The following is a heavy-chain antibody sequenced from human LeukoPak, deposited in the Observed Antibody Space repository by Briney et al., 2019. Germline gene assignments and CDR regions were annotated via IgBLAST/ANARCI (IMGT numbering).Heavy chain of an antibody. J-gene: IGHJ5*02. CDR2: INHSGST. Sequence: SETLSLTCAVYGGSFSGYYWSWIRQPPGKGLGWIGEINHSGSTNYNPSLKSRVTISVDTSKNQFSLKLSSVTAADTAVYYCARLPRTRYSSSWGFDPWGQGTLVTVSS. CDR1: GGSFSGYY. D-gene: IGHD6-13*01. CDR3: ARLPRTRYSSSWGFDP. V-gene: IGHV4-34*01.